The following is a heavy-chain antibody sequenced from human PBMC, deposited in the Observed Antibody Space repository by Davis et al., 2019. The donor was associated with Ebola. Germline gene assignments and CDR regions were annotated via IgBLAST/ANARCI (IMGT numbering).Heavy chain of an antibody. J-gene: IGHJ4*02. V-gene: IGHV3-30*02. Sequence: GESLKISCAASGFTFSNYNMHWVRQAPGRGLEWVAFVRSHGSDDHYADSVKGRFTISRDNAKNSLYLQINSLRAEDTAVYYCARDTNKEDYWGQGTLVTVSS. CDR2: VRSHGSDD. D-gene: IGHD1/OR15-1a*01. CDR1: GFTFSNYN. CDR3: ARDTNKEDY.